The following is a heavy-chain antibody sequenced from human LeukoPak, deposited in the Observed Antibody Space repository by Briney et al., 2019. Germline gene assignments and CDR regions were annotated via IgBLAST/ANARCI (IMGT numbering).Heavy chain of an antibody. D-gene: IGHD2-8*01. CDR1: GFTFSSYG. CDR2: ISYDGSNK. V-gene: IGHV3-30*18. J-gene: IGHJ6*03. Sequence: PGGSLRLSCAASGFTFSSYGMHWVRQAPGKGLEWVAVISYDGSNKYYADSVKGRFTISRDKSKNTLYLQMNSLRAEDTAVYYCANGYCTNGVCYPYYYYYMDVWGKGTTVSVSS. CDR3: ANGYCTNGVCYPYYYYYMDV.